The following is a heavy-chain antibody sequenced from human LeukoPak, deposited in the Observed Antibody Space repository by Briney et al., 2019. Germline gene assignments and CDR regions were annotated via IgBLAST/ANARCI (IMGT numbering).Heavy chain of an antibody. V-gene: IGHV3-33*06. Sequence: GGSLRLSCAASGFTFSSYGMHWVRQAPGKGLEWVAVIWYDGSNKYYADSVKGRFTISRDNSKNTLYLQMNSLRAEDTAVYYCAKDGYTYPYYFDYWGQGTLVTVSS. CDR1: GFTFSSYG. CDR2: IWYDGSNK. D-gene: IGHD3-16*02. J-gene: IGHJ4*02. CDR3: AKDGYTYPYYFDY.